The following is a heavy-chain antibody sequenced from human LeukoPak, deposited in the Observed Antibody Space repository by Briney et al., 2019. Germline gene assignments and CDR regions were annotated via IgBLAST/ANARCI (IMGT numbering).Heavy chain of an antibody. V-gene: IGHV1-2*02. Sequence: ASVKVSCKASGYTFTGYYMHWVRQAPGQGLEWMGWISPNSGGTNYAQNFQGRVTMTRDTSINTAYMELSRLRSDDTALYYCAINPDSSGGGSDWYFDLWGRGTLVTVSS. D-gene: IGHD3-22*01. CDR1: GYTFTGYY. CDR3: AINPDSSGGGSDWYFDL. CDR2: ISPNSGGT. J-gene: IGHJ2*01.